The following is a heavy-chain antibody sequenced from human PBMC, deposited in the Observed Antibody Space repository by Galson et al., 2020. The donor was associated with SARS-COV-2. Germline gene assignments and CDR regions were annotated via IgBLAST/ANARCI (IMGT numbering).Heavy chain of an antibody. CDR1: GFSPSGTGVG. CDR2: IHRHDDE. Sequence: SGPTLAKPTQTLTLTCTFSGFSPSGTGVGVGWTRQPPRKALERLALIHRHDDEHYSPSLKSRLTITKATSKNQVVLTMTNMDPVDTGTYYCAHVLYFESSGYWGFDYWGQGTRVIVSS. D-gene: IGHD3-22*01. V-gene: IGHV2-5*01. J-gene: IGHJ4*02. CDR3: AHVLYFESSGYWGFDY.